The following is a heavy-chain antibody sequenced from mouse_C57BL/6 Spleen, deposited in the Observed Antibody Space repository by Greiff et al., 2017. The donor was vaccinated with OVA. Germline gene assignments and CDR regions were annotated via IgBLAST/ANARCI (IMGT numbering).Heavy chain of an antibody. CDR3: ARANFYGSSYGWCAY. Sequence: EVKLMESGGGLVKPGGSLKLSCAASGFTFSDYGMHWVRQAPEKGLEWVAYISSGSSTIYYADTVKGRFTISRDNAKNTLFLQMTSLRSEDTAMYYCARANFYGSSYGWCAYWGQGTLVTVSA. D-gene: IGHD1-1*01. CDR2: ISSGSSTI. J-gene: IGHJ3*01. CDR1: GFTFSDYG. V-gene: IGHV5-17*01.